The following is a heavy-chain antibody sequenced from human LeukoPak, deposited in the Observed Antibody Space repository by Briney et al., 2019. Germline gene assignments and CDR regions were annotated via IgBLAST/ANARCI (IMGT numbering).Heavy chain of an antibody. J-gene: IGHJ4*02. CDR2: ISSSGSTM. CDR3: ADYGDYGAIDY. CDR1: GFTFITYE. V-gene: IGHV3-48*03. D-gene: IGHD4-17*01. Sequence: GGSLRLSCAASGFTFITYEMNWVRQAPGKGLEWVSYISSSGSTMYYADSVKGRFTISRDNAKNSLYLQMNSLRAEDTAVYYCADYGDYGAIDYWGQGALVTVSS.